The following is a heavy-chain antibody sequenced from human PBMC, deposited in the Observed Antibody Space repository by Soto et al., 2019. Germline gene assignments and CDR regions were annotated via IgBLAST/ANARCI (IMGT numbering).Heavy chain of an antibody. CDR1: GFTFSDYY. CDR2: ISSSGSVI. J-gene: IGHJ4*02. Sequence: PGGSLRLSCAASGFTFSDYYMTWIRQAPGEGLEWVSYISSSGSVIYYADSVKGRFTISRDNAKNSLWLQMNSLRAEDTAVYYCASPPHYGDNDYWGQGTLVTVSS. D-gene: IGHD4-17*01. V-gene: IGHV3-11*01. CDR3: ASPPHYGDNDY.